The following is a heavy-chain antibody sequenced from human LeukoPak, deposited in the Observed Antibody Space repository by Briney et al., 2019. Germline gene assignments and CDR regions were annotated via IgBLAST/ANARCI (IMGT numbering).Heavy chain of an antibody. J-gene: IGHJ4*02. Sequence: SGTLSLTCAVSGGSITSTNWWSWVRQPPGRGLEWIGEIHHTGTTNNNPSLKSRVTMSVDKSKNHFSLKLTSVTAADTAVYYCARQVEYCSGGSCYYFDYWGQGTLVTVSS. CDR1: GGSITSTNW. D-gene: IGHD2-15*01. CDR3: ARQVEYCSGGSCYYFDY. V-gene: IGHV4-4*02. CDR2: IHHTGTT.